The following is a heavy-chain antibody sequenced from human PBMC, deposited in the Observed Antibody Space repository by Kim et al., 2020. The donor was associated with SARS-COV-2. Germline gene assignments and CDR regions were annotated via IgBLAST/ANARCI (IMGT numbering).Heavy chain of an antibody. V-gene: IGHV4-34*01. CDR1: GGSFSGYY. D-gene: IGHD5-18*01. Sequence: SETLSLTCAVYGGSFSGYYWSWIRQPPGKGLEWIGEINHSGSTNYNPSLKSRVTISVDTSKNQFSLKLSSVTAADTAVYYCARGDTAMVGTALYYFDYWGQGTLVTVSS. CDR3: ARGDTAMVGTALYYFDY. CDR2: INHSGST. J-gene: IGHJ4*02.